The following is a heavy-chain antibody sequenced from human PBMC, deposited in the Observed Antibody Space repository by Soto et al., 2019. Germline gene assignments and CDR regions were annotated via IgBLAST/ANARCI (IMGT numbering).Heavy chain of an antibody. CDR2: IYSDGTT. V-gene: IGHV3-66*01. D-gene: IGHD3-10*01. J-gene: IGHJ4*02. CDR1: GFIVNNNY. Sequence: EVQLVESGGGLVQPGGSLRLSCAISGFIVNNNYMSWVRQAPGKGLEWVSVIYSDGTTHYADSVKGRFTISRENAKNTLHLQMGTLRVEDTAVYCCAREGARWCGGLGYWGQGTLVPVSS. CDR3: AREGARWCGGLGY.